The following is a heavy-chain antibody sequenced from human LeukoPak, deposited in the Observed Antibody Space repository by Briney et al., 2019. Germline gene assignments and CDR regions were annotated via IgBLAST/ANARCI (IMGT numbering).Heavy chain of an antibody. J-gene: IGHJ6*02. CDR1: GYTFNGYY. D-gene: IGHD3-10*01. Sequence: ASVKVSFKASGYTFNGYYMHWVRQAPGQGLEWMGWINPNSGGTDYAQKFQGRVTMTRDTSISTAYMELSRLRSDDTAVYYCARDRKTTTIWLEEYYYYGMDVWGQGTTVTVSS. CDR3: ARDRKTTTIWLEEYYYYGMDV. V-gene: IGHV1-2*02. CDR2: INPNSGGT.